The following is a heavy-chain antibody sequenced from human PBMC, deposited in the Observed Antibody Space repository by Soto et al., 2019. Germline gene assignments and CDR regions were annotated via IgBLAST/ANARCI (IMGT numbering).Heavy chain of an antibody. CDR3: VRDYYCTGGTCSDCFDP. V-gene: IGHV1-18*01. CDR1: GYTFSHYG. D-gene: IGHD2-8*02. CDR2: SSTWDTTT. Sequence: ASVKVSCKTSGYTFSHYGISWVRQAPGQGLEWMGWSSTWDTTTAFTHKLQGRLTLTTDTSTGTVYMELKSLISDDTAIYYCVRDYYCTGGTCSDCFDPWGQGTLVTVSS. J-gene: IGHJ5*02.